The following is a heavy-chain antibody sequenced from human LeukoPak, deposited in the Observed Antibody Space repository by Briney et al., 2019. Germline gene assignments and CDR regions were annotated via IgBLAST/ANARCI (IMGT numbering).Heavy chain of an antibody. CDR3: VRDTGRAAANR. J-gene: IGHJ4*02. CDR1: GYTFTGYY. Sequence: ASVKVSCKASGYTFTGYYIHWVRQAPGQGLEWMGRINPNSGGTDFAQKFQGRATLTRDTSITTAYMDLSTLRSDDTAVYYCVRDTGRAAANRWGQGTLVTVSS. D-gene: IGHD6-13*01. CDR2: INPNSGGT. V-gene: IGHV1-2*06.